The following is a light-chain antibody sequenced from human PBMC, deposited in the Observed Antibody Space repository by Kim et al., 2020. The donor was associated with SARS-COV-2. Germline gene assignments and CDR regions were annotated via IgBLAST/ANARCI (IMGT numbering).Light chain of an antibody. Sequence: SYELTQPPSVSVSPGQTASVTCSGHELGDKYASWYQQKPGQSPVLVMYQDTKRPSGIPERFSGSNSGNTATLTISETQAMDEADYYCQAWDNSTAIFGGGTQLTVL. CDR2: QDT. CDR1: ELGDKY. V-gene: IGLV3-1*01. J-gene: IGLJ2*01. CDR3: QAWDNSTAI.